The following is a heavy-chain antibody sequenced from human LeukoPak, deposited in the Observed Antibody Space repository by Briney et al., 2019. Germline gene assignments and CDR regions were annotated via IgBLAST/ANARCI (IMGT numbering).Heavy chain of an antibody. CDR1: GFTFYDYF. D-gene: IGHD6-13*01. CDR2: ISPSGSTI. J-gene: IGHJ4*02. Sequence: GGSLRLSCAASGFTFYDYFMTWMRQSPGKGLEGVSYISPSGSTIYYAESVKGRFTVSRDNAKKSLYLQINSLRAEDTATYYCARVAYSSSWSVEYYFDYWGQGTLVSVPS. V-gene: IGHV3-11*04. CDR3: ARVAYSSSWSVEYYFDY.